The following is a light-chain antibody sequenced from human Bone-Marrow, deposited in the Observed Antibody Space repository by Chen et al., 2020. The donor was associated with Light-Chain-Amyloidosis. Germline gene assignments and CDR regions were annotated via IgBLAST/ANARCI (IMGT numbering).Light chain of an antibody. CDR2: RDT. J-gene: IGLJ2*01. Sequence: SYELTQPPSVSVSPGQTARITCSGDDLPTKYAYWYQQKPGPAPVLVIHRDTERPSGVSERFSGSSSGTTATVTISGGQAEDEADYHCQSADSSGTYEVIFGGGTKLTVL. V-gene: IGLV3-25*03. CDR1: DLPTKY. CDR3: QSADSSGTYEVI.